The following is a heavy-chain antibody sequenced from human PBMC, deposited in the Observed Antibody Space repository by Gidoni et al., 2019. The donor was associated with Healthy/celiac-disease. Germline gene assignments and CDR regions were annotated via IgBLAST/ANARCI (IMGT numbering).Heavy chain of an antibody. CDR2: IYTSGST. J-gene: IGHJ6*03. V-gene: IGHV4-61*02. Sequence: QVQLQESGPGLVKPSQTLSLTCTVSGGSISSGSYYWSWLRQPAGKGLGWIGRIYTSGSTNYNPSLKSRVTISVDTSKNQFSLKLSSVTAADTAVYYCARDVCSGGSCYDYYYYYMDVWGKGTTVTVSS. CDR3: ARDVCSGGSCYDYYYYYMDV. D-gene: IGHD2-15*01. CDR1: GGSISSGSYY.